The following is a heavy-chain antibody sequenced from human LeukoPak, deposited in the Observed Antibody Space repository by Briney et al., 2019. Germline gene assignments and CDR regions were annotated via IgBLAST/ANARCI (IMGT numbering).Heavy chain of an antibody. V-gene: IGHV4-38-2*01. D-gene: IGHD2-2*01. Sequence: SETLSLTCAVSGYSITSTYYWGWVRQPPGKGLGWVASMHHGGRTYSDPSLKSRVIISIDKSRNDFSLKLRFVTAADTALYYCARLGYCSSTSCYFDSWGQGTLVTVSS. CDR1: GYSITSTYY. CDR2: MHHGGRT. J-gene: IGHJ4*02. CDR3: ARLGYCSSTSCYFDS.